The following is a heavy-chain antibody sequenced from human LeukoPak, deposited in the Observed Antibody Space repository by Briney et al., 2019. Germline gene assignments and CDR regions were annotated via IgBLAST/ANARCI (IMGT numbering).Heavy chain of an antibody. J-gene: IGHJ4*02. Sequence: EASVKVSCKASGYTFTRYAMNWVRQAPGQGLEWMGIINPSGGSTSYAQKFQGRVTMTRDTSTNTIYMELSSLRSEDTAVYYCARAGSGWPRTVRRFDYWGQGTLVTVSS. CDR2: INPSGGST. CDR1: GYTFTRYA. CDR3: ARAGSGWPRTVRRFDY. V-gene: IGHV1-46*01. D-gene: IGHD6-19*01.